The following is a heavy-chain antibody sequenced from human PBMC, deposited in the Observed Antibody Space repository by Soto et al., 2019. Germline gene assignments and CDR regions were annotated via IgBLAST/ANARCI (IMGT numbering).Heavy chain of an antibody. CDR2: INHSGST. V-gene: IGHV4-34*01. D-gene: IGHD2-2*01. CDR3: ARGQPIDIVVVPAAMPLDY. Sequence: SETLSLTCAVYGGSFSGYYWSWIRQPPGKGLEWIGEINHSGSTNYNPSLKSRVTISVDTSKNQFSLKLSSVTAADTAVYYCARGQPIDIVVVPAAMPLDYWGQGTLVTVSS. CDR1: GGSFSGYY. J-gene: IGHJ4*02.